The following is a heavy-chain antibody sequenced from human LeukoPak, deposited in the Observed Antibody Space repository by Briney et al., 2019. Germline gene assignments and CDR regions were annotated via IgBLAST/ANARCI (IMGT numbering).Heavy chain of an antibody. V-gene: IGHV3-23*01. D-gene: IGHD3-22*01. J-gene: IGHJ4*02. CDR2: ISGSGGST. CDR3: AKSGSSGYYYFFDY. Sequence: PGGSLRLSCAASGFTFSSYAMSWIRQAPGKGLEWVSAISGSGGSTYYAGSVKGRFTISRDNSKNTLYLQMNSLRAEDTAVYYCAKSGSSGYYYFFDYWGQGTLVTVSS. CDR1: GFTFSSYA.